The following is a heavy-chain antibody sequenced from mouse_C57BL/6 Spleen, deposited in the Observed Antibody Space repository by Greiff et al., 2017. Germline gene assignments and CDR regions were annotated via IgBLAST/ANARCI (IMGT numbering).Heavy chain of an antibody. V-gene: IGHV1-50*01. CDR1: GYTFTGYW. CDR3: ATSYFDY. Sequence: QVQLQQPGAELVKPGASVKLSCKASGYTFTGYWMQWVKQRPGQGLEWIGEIDPSDTYTNYNQKFKGKATLTVDTSSSTAYMQLISLTSEDSAVYYCATSYFDYWGQGTTLTVSS. CDR2: IDPSDTYT. J-gene: IGHJ2*01.